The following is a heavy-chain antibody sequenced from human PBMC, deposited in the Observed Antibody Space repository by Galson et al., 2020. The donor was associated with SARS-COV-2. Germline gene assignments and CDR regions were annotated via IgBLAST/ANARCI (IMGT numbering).Heavy chain of an antibody. V-gene: IGHV4-4*02. J-gene: IGHJ5*02. D-gene: IGHD2-2*01. Sequence: SETLSLTCAVSGGSISSSNWWSWVRQPPGKGLEWIGEIYYSGNTNYNPSLKSRVTISVDKSKNQFSLKLSSVTAADTAVYYCASRYCSSTSCPNWFDPWGQGTLVTVSS. CDR1: GGSISSSNW. CDR3: ASRYCSSTSCPNWFDP. CDR2: IYYSGNT.